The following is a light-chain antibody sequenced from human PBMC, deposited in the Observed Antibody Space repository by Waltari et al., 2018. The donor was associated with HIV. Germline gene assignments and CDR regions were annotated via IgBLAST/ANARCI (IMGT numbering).Light chain of an antibody. CDR3: QQYQSYPLFM. J-gene: IGKJ1*01. CDR2: RAS. V-gene: IGKV1-5*03. CDR1: QTIDNY. Sequence: DVQVTQLPSTLTASAGDRVSITCRVSQTIDNYLAWYQQRPGEAPNLLIYRASTLESGVPSSFSGTGSGTHFTLTITYLQPNDSATYYCQQYQSYPLFMFGPGTKVEIK.